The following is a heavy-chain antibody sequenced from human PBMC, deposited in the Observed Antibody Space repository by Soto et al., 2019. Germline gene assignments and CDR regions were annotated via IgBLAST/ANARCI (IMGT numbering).Heavy chain of an antibody. CDR3: ARVQDTAHYYGMDV. CDR2: IWYDGSNK. J-gene: IGHJ6*02. Sequence: GGSLRLSCAASGFTFSSYGMHWVRQAPGKGLEWVAVIWYDGSNKYYADSVKGRFTISRDNSKNTLYLQMNSLRAEDTAVYYCARVQDTAHYYGMDVWGQGTTVTVSS. V-gene: IGHV3-33*01. CDR1: GFTFSSYG. D-gene: IGHD5-18*01.